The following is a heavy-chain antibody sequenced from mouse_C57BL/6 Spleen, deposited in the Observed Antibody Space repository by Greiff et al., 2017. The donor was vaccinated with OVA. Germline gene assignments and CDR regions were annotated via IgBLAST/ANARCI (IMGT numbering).Heavy chain of an antibody. J-gene: IGHJ4*01. Sequence: EVKLVESGPGLVKPSQSLSLTCSVTGYSITSGYYWNWLRQFPGNKLEWMGYISYDGSNNYNPSLKNRISITRDTSKNQFFLKLNSVTTEDTATYYCARPFSYAMDYWGQGTSVTVSS. CDR2: ISYDGSN. CDR1: GYSITSGYY. CDR3: ARPFSYAMDY. V-gene: IGHV3-6*01.